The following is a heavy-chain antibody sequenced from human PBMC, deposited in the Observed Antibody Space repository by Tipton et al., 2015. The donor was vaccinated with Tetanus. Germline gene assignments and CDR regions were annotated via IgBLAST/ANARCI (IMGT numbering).Heavy chain of an antibody. CDR3: AKDISAPGSFYYFYQ. J-gene: IGHJ4*01. V-gene: IGHV3-11*01. CDR2: ISGDGSTI. D-gene: IGHD3-10*01. CDR1: GFIFSDYY. Sequence: GSLRLSCAASGFIFSDYYMSWIRKAPGRGLEWLSFISGDGSTIHYADSVKGRFTVSRDNAKRSLYLQMNDLRAEDTAVYFCAKDISAPGSFYYFYQWGQGTLVTVSS.